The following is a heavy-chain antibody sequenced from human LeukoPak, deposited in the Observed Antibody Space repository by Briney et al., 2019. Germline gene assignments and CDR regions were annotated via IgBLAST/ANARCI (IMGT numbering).Heavy chain of an antibody. Sequence: PSETLSLTCAVYGGSFSGYYWSWIRQPPGKGLEWIGEIYHSGSTNYNPSLKSRVTISVDKSKNQFSLKLSSVTAADTAVYYCARRGRFNYYDSSGYYSRYFDYWGQGTLVTVSS. D-gene: IGHD3-22*01. J-gene: IGHJ4*02. CDR2: IYHSGST. V-gene: IGHV4-34*01. CDR3: ARRGRFNYYDSSGYYSRYFDY. CDR1: GGSFSGYY.